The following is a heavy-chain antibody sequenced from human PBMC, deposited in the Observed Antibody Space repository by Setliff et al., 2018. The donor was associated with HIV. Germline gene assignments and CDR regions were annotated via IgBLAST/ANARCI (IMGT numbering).Heavy chain of an antibody. CDR3: AKGYTYFDY. J-gene: IGHJ4*02. D-gene: IGHD1-1*01. CDR1: Y. V-gene: IGHV3-11*01. Sequence: YWGWIRQPPGRGLEWIGNIYSSGSTIYYADSVKGRFTISRDNAKNSLYLQMNSLRAADTAVYYCAKGYTYFDYWGQGTPVTVSS. CDR2: IYSSGSTI.